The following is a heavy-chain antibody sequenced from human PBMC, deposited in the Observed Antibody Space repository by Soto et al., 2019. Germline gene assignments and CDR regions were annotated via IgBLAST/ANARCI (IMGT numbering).Heavy chain of an antibody. CDR2: ISWNSGSI. J-gene: IGHJ3*02. Sequence: EVQLAESGGGLVQPGRSLRLSCAASGFTFDDYAMHWVRQAPGKGLEWVSGISWNSGSIGYADSVKGRFTISRDNAKNSLYLQMNSLRAEDTALYYCAKDKIKGYSYGTGAFDIWGQGTMVTVSS. CDR3: AKDKIKGYSYGTGAFDI. CDR1: GFTFDDYA. D-gene: IGHD5-18*01. V-gene: IGHV3-9*01.